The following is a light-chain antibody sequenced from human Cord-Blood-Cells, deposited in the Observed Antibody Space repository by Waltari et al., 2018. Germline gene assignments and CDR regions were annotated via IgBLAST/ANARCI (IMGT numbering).Light chain of an antibody. CDR1: QSISSY. J-gene: IGKJ1*01. Sequence: QSPSSLSASVGDRVTITCRASQSISSYLNWYQQKPGKAPKLLIYAASSLQSGVPSRFSGSGSGTDFTLTISSLQPEDFATYYCQQSYSTPRTFGQGTKVEIK. V-gene: IGKV1-39*01. CDR3: QQSYSTPRT. CDR2: AAS.